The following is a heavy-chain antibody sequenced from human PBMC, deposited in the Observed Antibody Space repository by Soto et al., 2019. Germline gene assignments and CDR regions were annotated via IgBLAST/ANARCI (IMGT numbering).Heavy chain of an antibody. D-gene: IGHD1-26*01. CDR1: GGSISSYY. Sequence: TSETLSLTCTVSGGSISSYYWSWIRQPPGKGLEWIGYIYYSGSTNYNPSLKSRVTISVDTSKNQFSLKLSSVTAADTAVYYCARGDLGFNGMDVWGQGTTVTVSS. CDR3: ARGDLGFNGMDV. V-gene: IGHV4-59*01. J-gene: IGHJ6*02. CDR2: IYYSGST.